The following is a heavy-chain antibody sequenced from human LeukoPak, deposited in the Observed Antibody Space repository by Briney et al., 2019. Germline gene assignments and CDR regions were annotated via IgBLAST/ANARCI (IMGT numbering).Heavy chain of an antibody. Sequence: GGSLRLSRAPSGFTFSSYAMPWVRQAPGKGLEWVSSISGSGDSTYYTDSVKGRFTISRDNSKNTLYLQMNSLRAEDTAVYYCAKRGYYYDSSGYYYFDYWGQGTLVTVSS. J-gene: IGHJ4*02. CDR1: GFTFSSYA. V-gene: IGHV3-23*01. CDR3: AKRGYYYDSSGYYYFDY. CDR2: ISGSGDST. D-gene: IGHD3-22*01.